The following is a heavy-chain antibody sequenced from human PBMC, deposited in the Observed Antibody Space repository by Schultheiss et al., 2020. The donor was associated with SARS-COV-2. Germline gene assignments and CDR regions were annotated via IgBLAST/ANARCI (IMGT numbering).Heavy chain of an antibody. CDR1: GGSFSGYY. CDR3: ARGANGGLFGRDGYPV. Sequence: SQTLSLTCAVYGGSFSGYYWSWIRQPPGKGLEWIGYIYYSGSTNYNPSLKSRVTISVDTSKNQFSLKLSSVTAADTAVYYCARGANGGLFGRDGYPVWGQGTLVTVSS. D-gene: IGHD5-24*01. V-gene: IGHV4-59*12. J-gene: IGHJ4*02. CDR2: IYYSGST.